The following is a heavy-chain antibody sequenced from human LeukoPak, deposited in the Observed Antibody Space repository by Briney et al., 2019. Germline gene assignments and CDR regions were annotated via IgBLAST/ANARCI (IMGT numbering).Heavy chain of an antibody. Sequence: PSQTLSLTCTVSGGSISSGSYYWRWIRQPAGKGLEWIGRIYTSGSTNYNPSLKSRVTISVDTSKNQFSLKLSSVTAADTAVYYCARGGVVPAANWGQGTLVTVSS. J-gene: IGHJ4*02. CDR2: IYTSGST. CDR3: ARGGVVPAAN. CDR1: GGSISSGSYY. D-gene: IGHD2-2*01. V-gene: IGHV4-61*02.